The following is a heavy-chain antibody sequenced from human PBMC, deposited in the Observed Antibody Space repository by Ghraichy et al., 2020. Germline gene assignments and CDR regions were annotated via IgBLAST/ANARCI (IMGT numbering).Heavy chain of an antibody. CDR3: AREDCSDDCYFSH. V-gene: IGHV4-31*11. D-gene: IGHD2-21*02. Sequence: SQTLSLTCAVSGDSLFGAYFYTWIRQFPGEGLEWIGYIHETVSTYYNPSLKSRLTISLDTSLGPFSLRLTSMTAAYTALYYCAREDCSDDCYFSHWGQGTPVTVAS. CDR2: IHETVST. CDR1: GDSLFGAYF. J-gene: IGHJ4*02.